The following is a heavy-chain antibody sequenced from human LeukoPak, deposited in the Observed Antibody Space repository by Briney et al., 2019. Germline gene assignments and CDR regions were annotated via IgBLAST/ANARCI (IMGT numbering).Heavy chain of an antibody. Sequence: PSETLSLTCTVSGGSISSSSYYWGWIRQPPGKGLEWIGSIYYSGSTYYNPSLKSRVTISVDTSKNQFSLKLSSVTAADTAVYYCASPSSLYSSGLGDAFDIWGQGTMVTVSS. CDR1: GGSISSSSYY. CDR2: IYYSGST. CDR3: ASPSSLYSSGLGDAFDI. D-gene: IGHD6-19*01. V-gene: IGHV4-39*01. J-gene: IGHJ3*02.